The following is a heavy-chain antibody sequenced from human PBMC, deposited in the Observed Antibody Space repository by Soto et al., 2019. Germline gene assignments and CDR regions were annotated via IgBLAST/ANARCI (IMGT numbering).Heavy chain of an antibody. D-gene: IGHD3-22*01. CDR3: AKRKQESSGYYYYGMDV. CDR2: ISGSGGST. CDR1: GFTFSSYA. J-gene: IGHJ6*02. Sequence: GGCLSLSFAASGFTFSSYAMSGVRQAPGKGLDWVSAISGSGGSTYYADSVKGRFTISRDNSKNTLYLQMNSLRAEDTAVYYCAKRKQESSGYYYYGMDVWGQGTTVTVSS. V-gene: IGHV3-23*01.